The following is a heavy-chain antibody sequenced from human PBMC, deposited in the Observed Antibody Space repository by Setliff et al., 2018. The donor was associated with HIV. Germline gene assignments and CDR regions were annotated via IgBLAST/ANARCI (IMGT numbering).Heavy chain of an antibody. Sequence: SETLSLTCTVSGGSISSSVYYWGWIRQPPGKGLEWIGNIYYSGSTYYNPSLKSRITISVDPSRSQFSLTLRSVTAADTAVYYCARVPSAGVRGRPDLYHWFDPWGQGTLVTVSS. D-gene: IGHD3-3*01. CDR1: GGSISSSVYY. CDR3: ARVPSAGVRGRPDLYHWFDP. V-gene: IGHV4-39*02. J-gene: IGHJ5*02. CDR2: IYYSGST.